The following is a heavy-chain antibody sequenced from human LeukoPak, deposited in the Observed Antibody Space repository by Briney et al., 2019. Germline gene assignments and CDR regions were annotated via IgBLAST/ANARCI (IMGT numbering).Heavy chain of an antibody. Sequence: ASVKVSCKASGYTFTSYGISWVRQAPGQGLEWMGWISAYNGNTNYAQKLQGRVTMTTDTSTSTAYMELRSLRSDDTAVYYCARFVGYSSCWNNWFDPWGQGTLVTVSS. CDR1: GYTFTSYG. CDR2: ISAYNGNT. D-gene: IGHD6-13*01. V-gene: IGHV1-18*01. J-gene: IGHJ5*02. CDR3: ARFVGYSSCWNNWFDP.